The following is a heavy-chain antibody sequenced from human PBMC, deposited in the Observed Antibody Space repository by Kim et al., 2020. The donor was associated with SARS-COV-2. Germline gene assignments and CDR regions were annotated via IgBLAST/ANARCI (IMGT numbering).Heavy chain of an antibody. CDR3: ARDRAVINYGGRYFDL. CDR1: GGTFSSYA. V-gene: IGHV1-69*13. D-gene: IGHD4-17*01. J-gene: IGHJ2*01. Sequence: SVKVSCKASGGTFSSYAISWVRQAPGQGLEWMGGIIPIFGTANYAQKFQGRVTITADESTSTAYMELSSLRSEDTAVYYCARDRAVINYGGRYFDLWGRGTLVTVSS. CDR2: IIPIFGTA.